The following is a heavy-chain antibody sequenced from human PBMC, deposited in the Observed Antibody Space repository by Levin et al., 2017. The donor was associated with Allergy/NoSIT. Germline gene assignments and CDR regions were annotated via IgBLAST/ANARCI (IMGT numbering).Heavy chain of an antibody. D-gene: IGHD2-15*01. CDR3: ARDRVDAGVYFDY. V-gene: IGHV3-7*01. CDR1: GFTFSSHW. J-gene: IGHJ4*02. Sequence: GESLKISCAASGFTFSSHWMSWVRQAPGKGLEWVANINQGGSEKYYVDSVKGRFTTSRDNAKNSLYLQMNSLRAEDTAVYYCARDRVDAGVYFDYWGQGTLVTVSS. CDR2: INQGGSEK.